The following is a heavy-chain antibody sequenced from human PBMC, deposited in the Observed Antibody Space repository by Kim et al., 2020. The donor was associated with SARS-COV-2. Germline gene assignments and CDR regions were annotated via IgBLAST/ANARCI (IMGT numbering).Heavy chain of an antibody. V-gene: IGHV3-7*03. Sequence: GGSLRLSCAASGFTFSSYWMSWVRQAPGKGLEWVANIKQDGSEKYYVDSVKGRFTISRDNAKNSLYLQMNSLRAEDTAVYYCAREGSSWPFDRWGQGTLVTVSA. CDR3: AREGSSWPFDR. CDR2: IKQDGSEK. CDR1: GFTFSSYW. D-gene: IGHD6-13*01. J-gene: IGHJ5*02.